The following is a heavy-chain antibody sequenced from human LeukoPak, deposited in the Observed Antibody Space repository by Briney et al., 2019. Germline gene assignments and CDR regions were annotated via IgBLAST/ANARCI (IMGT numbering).Heavy chain of an antibody. CDR1: GFTFSSYA. V-gene: IGHV3-23*01. CDR3: AKDSYDSSGYLDY. CDR2: ISGSGGST. D-gene: IGHD3-22*01. Sequence: PGGSLRLSCAASGFTFSSYAMSWVRQAPGKGLEWVSAISGSGGSTYYADSVKGRLTISRDNSKNTLYLQMNSLRAEDTAVYYCAKDSYDSSGYLDYWGQGTLVTVSS. J-gene: IGHJ4*02.